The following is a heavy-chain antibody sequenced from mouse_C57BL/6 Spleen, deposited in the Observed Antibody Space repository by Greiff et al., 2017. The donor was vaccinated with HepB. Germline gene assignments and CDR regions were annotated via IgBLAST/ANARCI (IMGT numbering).Heavy chain of an antibody. Sequence: VQLQQSAAELVKPGASVKISCKVSGYTFTDHTIHWMKQRPEQGLEWIGYIYPRDGSPKYNEKFKGKATLTADKSSSTAYMQLNSLTSEDSAVYCCARDGNYEDYFDYWGQGTTLTVSS. CDR3: ARDGNYEDYFDY. V-gene: IGHV1-78*01. J-gene: IGHJ2*01. CDR1: GYTFTDHT. D-gene: IGHD2-1*01. CDR2: IYPRDGSP.